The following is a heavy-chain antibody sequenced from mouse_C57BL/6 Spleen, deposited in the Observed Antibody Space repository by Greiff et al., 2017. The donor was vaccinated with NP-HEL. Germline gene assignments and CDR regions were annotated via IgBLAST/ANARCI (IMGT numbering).Heavy chain of an antibody. CDR3: ARGLEDYAMDY. V-gene: IGHV5-16*01. J-gene: IGHJ4*01. Sequence: EVQLVESEGGLVQPGSSMKLSCTASGFTFSDYYMAWVRQVPEKGLEWVANINYDGSSTYYLDSLKSRFIISRDNAKNILYLQMSSLKSEDTATYYCARGLEDYAMDYWGQGTSVTVSS. CDR1: GFTFSDYY. D-gene: IGHD2-13*01. CDR2: INYDGSST.